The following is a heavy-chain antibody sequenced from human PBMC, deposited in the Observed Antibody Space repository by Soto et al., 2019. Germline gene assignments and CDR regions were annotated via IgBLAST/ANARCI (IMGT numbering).Heavy chain of an antibody. J-gene: IGHJ4*02. Sequence: KTSETLSLTCSVSGDSVTDYYWNWVRQTPGKALEWIGYFYYSGTTNYNPSLKGRASISVDTSKNRFSLKLTSVTAADTAVYYCIRGGVAAPPHFEFWGQGKLVTVSS. V-gene: IGHV4-59*02. D-gene: IGHD3-16*01. CDR1: GDSVTDYY. CDR3: IRGGVAAPPHFEF. CDR2: FYYSGTT.